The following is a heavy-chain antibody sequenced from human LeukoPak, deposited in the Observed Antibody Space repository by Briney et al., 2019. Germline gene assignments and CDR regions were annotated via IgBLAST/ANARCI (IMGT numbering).Heavy chain of an antibody. CDR2: ISYDGSNK. V-gene: IGHV3-30-3*01. Sequence: GGSLRLSCAASGFTFSSYAMPWVRQAPGKGLEWVAVISYDGSNKYYADSVKGRFTISRDNSKNTLYLQMNSLRAEDTAVYYCARDSYYDSEDGDYWGQGTLVTVSS. D-gene: IGHD3-22*01. J-gene: IGHJ4*02. CDR1: GFTFSSYA. CDR3: ARDSYYDSEDGDY.